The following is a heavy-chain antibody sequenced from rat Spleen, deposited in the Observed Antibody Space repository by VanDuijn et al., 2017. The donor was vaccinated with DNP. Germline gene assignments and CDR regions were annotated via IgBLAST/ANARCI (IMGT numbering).Heavy chain of an antibody. V-gene: IGHV1-43*01. J-gene: IGHJ2*01. CDR3: AREETYFGYDYFDY. CDR2: INTGSGGT. D-gene: IGHD1-9*01. Sequence: QVQLQQSGAELAKPGSSVKISCKASGYTFTSYYISWIKQTIGQGLEYVGSINTGSGGTKYNEKFKGKATLTVDKTSSTAFMQLSSLTPDDSAVYYCAREETYFGYDYFDYWGQGAMVTVSS. CDR1: GYTFTSYY.